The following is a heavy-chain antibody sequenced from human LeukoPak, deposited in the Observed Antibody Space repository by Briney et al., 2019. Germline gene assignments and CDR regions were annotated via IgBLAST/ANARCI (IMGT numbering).Heavy chain of an antibody. J-gene: IGHJ6*03. Sequence: GGSLRLSCAASGFTFSSYAMSWVRQAPGKGLEWVSYISSSGSTIYYADSVKGRFTISRDNAKNSLYLQMNSLRAEDTAVYYCAREGSDWNYYYYMDVWGKGTTVTISS. D-gene: IGHD6-19*01. CDR3: AREGSDWNYYYYMDV. V-gene: IGHV3-48*04. CDR1: GFTFSSYA. CDR2: ISSSGSTI.